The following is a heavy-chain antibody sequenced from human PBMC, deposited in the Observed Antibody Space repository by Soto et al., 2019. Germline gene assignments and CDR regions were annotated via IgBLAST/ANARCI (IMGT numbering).Heavy chain of an antibody. CDR3: AMSTHQLVGYCSGGSGYDSDYYYYGMDV. CDR2: IIPIFGTA. J-gene: IGHJ6*02. Sequence: QVQLVQSGAEVKKPGSSVKVSCKASGGTFSSYAISWVRQAPGQGLEWMGGIIPIFGTANYAQKFQGRVTITADESTRKTYMELSSLRSEDTAVYDCAMSTHQLVGYCSGGSGYDSDYYYYGMDVWGQGTTVTVSS. D-gene: IGHD2-15*01. CDR1: GGTFSSYA. V-gene: IGHV1-69*01.